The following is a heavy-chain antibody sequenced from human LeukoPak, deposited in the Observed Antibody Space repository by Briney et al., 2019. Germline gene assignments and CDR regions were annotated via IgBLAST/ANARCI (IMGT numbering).Heavy chain of an antibody. CDR1: GGSISGYY. J-gene: IGHJ4*02. Sequence: SETLSLTCTVSGGSISGYYWSWLRQPPGKGLEWIGYIHYRGTTNYNPSLRSRVTISVDTSKNQLSLKVTSMNAADTAVYYCARGEQLGLDYWGQGTLVTVSS. CDR2: IHYRGTT. CDR3: ARGEQLGLDY. V-gene: IGHV4-59*01. D-gene: IGHD1/OR15-1a*01.